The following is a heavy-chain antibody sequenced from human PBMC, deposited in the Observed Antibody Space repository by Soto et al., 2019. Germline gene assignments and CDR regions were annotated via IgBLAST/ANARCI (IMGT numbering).Heavy chain of an antibody. D-gene: IGHD3-3*01. CDR1: GGSISSSSYY. CDR2: IYYSGST. CDR3: ARGFDSLEWFNNWFDP. J-gene: IGHJ5*02. V-gene: IGHV4-39*07. Sequence: PSETLSLTCIVSGGSISSSSYYWGWIRQPPGKGLEWIGSIYYSGSTYYNPSLKSRVTISVDTSKNQFSLKLSSVTAADTAVYYCARGFDSLEWFNNWFDPWGQGTLVTVSS.